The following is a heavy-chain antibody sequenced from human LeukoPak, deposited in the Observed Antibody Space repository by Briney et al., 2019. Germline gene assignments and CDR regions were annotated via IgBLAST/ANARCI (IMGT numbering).Heavy chain of an antibody. J-gene: IGHJ6*02. Sequence: GASVKVSCKASGGTFSSYAISWVRQAPGQGLEWMGGIIPIFGTANYAQKFQGRVTITADESTSTAYMELSSLRSEDTAVYYCARSDSVTYYYYGMDVWGQGTTVTVSS. CDR1: GGTFSSYA. D-gene: IGHD5-18*01. CDR3: ARSDSVTYYYYGMDV. CDR2: IIPIFGTA. V-gene: IGHV1-69*13.